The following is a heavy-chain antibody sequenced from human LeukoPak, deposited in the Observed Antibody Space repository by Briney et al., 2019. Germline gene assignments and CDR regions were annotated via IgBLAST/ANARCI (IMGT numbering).Heavy chain of an antibody. V-gene: IGHV4-30-2*01. Sequence: SETLSLTCTVSGGSISSGGYYWSWIRQPPGKGLEWIGYIYHSGSTYYNPSLKSRVTISVDRSKNQFSLKLSSVTAADTAVYYCARGESSTTYYYYMDVWGKGTTVTVSS. CDR3: ARGESSTTYYYYMDV. D-gene: IGHD3-16*01. CDR2: IYHSGST. CDR1: GGSISSGGYY. J-gene: IGHJ6*03.